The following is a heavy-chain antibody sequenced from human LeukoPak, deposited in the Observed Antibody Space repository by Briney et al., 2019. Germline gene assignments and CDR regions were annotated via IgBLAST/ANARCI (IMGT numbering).Heavy chain of an antibody. CDR2: ISAYNGNT. D-gene: IGHD3-3*01. J-gene: IGHJ4*02. V-gene: IGHV1-18*01. Sequence: ASVKVSCKASGYTFTSYGISWVRQAPGQGLDGMGWISAYNGNTNYAQKLQGRVTMTTDTSTSTAYMELRSLRSDDTAVYYCARSGVTIFGVVIMPFDYWGQGTLVTVSS. CDR1: GYTFTSYG. CDR3: ARSGVTIFGVVIMPFDY.